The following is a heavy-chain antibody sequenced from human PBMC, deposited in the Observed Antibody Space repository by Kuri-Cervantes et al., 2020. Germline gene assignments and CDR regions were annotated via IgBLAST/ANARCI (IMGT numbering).Heavy chain of an antibody. V-gene: IGHV1-18*01. CDR3: ARDRGYDILTGYNYYYGMDV. CDR1: GYTFTSYG. D-gene: IGHD3-9*01. J-gene: IGHJ6*02. Sequence: ASVKVSCKASGYTFTSYGISWVRQAPGQGLEWMGWVSAYNGNTNYAQKLQGRVTMTTDTSTSTAYMELRSLRSEDTAVYYCARDRGYDILTGYNYYYGMDVWGQGTTVTVSS. CDR2: VSAYNGNT.